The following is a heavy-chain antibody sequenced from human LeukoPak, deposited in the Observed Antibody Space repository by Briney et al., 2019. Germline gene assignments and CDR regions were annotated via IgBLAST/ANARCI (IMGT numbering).Heavy chain of an antibody. J-gene: IGHJ4*02. CDR1: GGSISSYY. CDR3: ARHDLTGSPFDY. V-gene: IGHV4-59*08. Sequence: PSETPSLTCTVSGGSISSYYWSWIRQPPGKGLEWIGYIYYSGSTNYNPSLKSRVTISVDTSKNQFSLKLSSVTAADTAVYYCARHDLTGSPFDYWGQGTLVTVSS. D-gene: IGHD3-9*01. CDR2: IYYSGST.